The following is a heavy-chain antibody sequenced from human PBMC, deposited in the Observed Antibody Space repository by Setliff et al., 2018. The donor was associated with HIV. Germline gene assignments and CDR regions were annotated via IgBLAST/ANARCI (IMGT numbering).Heavy chain of an antibody. CDR2: INPGTGNT. V-gene: IGHV1-8*01. CDR3: ARGKIPSWRLTMFDF. D-gene: IGHD1-1*01. J-gene: IGHJ4*02. Sequence: EASVKVSCKASGYDFKIYDINWVRQVAGQGLEWMGWINPGTGNTGYPQNFSGRVTMTRNTSINTVHMELSSLRSEDTAIYFCARGKIPSWRLTMFDFWGQGTPVTGSS. CDR1: GYDFKIYD.